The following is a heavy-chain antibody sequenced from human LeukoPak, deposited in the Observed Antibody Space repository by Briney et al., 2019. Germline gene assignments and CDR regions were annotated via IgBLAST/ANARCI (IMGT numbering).Heavy chain of an antibody. CDR3: ARDDTHYDFWSGYSLPFDY. D-gene: IGHD3-3*01. V-gene: IGHV3-30*03. CDR2: ISYDGSNK. J-gene: IGHJ4*02. Sequence: GRSLRLSCAASGFTFSSYGTHWVRQAPGKGLEWVAVISYDGSNKYYADSVKGRFTISRDNSKNTLYLQMNSLRAEDTAVYYCARDDTHYDFWSGYSLPFDYWGQGTLVTVSS. CDR1: GFTFSSYG.